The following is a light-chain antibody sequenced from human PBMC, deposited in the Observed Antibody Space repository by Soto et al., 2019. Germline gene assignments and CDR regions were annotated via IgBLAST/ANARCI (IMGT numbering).Light chain of an antibody. V-gene: IGKV3-20*01. Sequence: EIGLTQSPGTLSLSPGERATLSCRATQSVRSSYLAWYQHKPGQAPRLLIYGASSRATGIPDRFSGSGSGTDFPLTISRLEPEDFAVYFCQHYDTSPGSFGPGTKVDIK. J-gene: IGKJ3*01. CDR2: GAS. CDR1: QSVRSSY. CDR3: QHYDTSPGS.